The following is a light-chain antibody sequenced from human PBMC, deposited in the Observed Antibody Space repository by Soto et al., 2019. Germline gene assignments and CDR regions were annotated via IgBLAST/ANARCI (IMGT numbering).Light chain of an antibody. CDR3: HSYESNNVI. Sequence: NFMLTQPHSVSESPGKTVIISCTRSSGSIASNYVQWYQQRPGSAPSIVIYEDNQRPSGVPDRFSGSIDRSSNSASLTISGLKAEDEADYYCHSYESNNVIFCGVTKVTVL. V-gene: IGLV6-57*03. CDR2: EDN. CDR1: SGSIASNY. J-gene: IGLJ2*01.